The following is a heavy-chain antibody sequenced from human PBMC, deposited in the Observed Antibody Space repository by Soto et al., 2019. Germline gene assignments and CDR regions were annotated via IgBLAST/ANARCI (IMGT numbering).Heavy chain of an antibody. Sequence: SVKVSCKASGGTFSSYAISWVRQAPGQGLEWMGGIIPIFGTANYAQKFQSRVTITADESTSTAYMELSSLRSEDTAVYYCASVHKRYCSSTSCTRRDFYYYYGMDVWGQGTTVTVSS. D-gene: IGHD2-2*01. CDR2: IIPIFGTA. CDR3: ASVHKRYCSSTSCTRRDFYYYYGMDV. J-gene: IGHJ6*02. V-gene: IGHV1-69*13. CDR1: GGTFSSYA.